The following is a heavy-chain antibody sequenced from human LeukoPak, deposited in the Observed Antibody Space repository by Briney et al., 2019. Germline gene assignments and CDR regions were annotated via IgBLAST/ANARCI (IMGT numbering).Heavy chain of an antibody. D-gene: IGHD6-13*01. CDR1: GYTFTGYY. CDR3: ARPDGSSWQCSPDY. J-gene: IGHJ4*02. V-gene: IGHV1-2*02. CDR2: ISPNSGGT. Sequence: ASVKVSCKASGYTFTGYYMHWGRQAPGQGREWMGLISPNSGGTTYAQPLKGRDTLTRDTSISTAYLELRRLRSDDTAVYYCARPDGSSWQCSPDYWGQGTLVTVSS.